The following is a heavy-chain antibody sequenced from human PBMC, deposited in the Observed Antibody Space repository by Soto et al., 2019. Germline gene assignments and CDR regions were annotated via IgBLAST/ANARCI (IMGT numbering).Heavy chain of an antibody. V-gene: IGHV3-74*01. J-gene: IGHJ4*02. D-gene: IGHD2-15*01. Sequence: EVQLVESGGGLVQPGESLRLSCAASGFTFSSYWMHWVRQAPGKGLVWVSRINSDGSSTSYAGSVKGRFTISRDNAKNTLYLQMNSLRAEDTAVYYCVRTLLVVAAATREDYWGQGTLVSVSS. CDR2: INSDGSST. CDR1: GFTFSSYW. CDR3: VRTLLVVAAATREDY.